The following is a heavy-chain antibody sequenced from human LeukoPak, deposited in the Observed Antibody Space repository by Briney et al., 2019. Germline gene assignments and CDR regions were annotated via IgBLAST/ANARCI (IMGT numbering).Heavy chain of an antibody. D-gene: IGHD6-13*01. V-gene: IGHV3-53*01. J-gene: IGHJ4*02. CDR2: IYSGGST. CDR3: ARGDSSSRRVFDY. CDR1: GFTVSSNY. Sequence: PGGSLRLSCAASGFTVSSNYMSWVRQAPGKGLEWVSVIYSGGSTYYADSVKGRFTISRDNSKNTLYLQMNSLRAEDTAAYYCARGDSSSRRVFDYWGQGTLVTVSS.